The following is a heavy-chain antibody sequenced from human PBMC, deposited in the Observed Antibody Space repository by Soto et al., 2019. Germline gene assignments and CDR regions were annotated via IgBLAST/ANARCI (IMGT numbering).Heavy chain of an antibody. Sequence: EVQLVESGGGLVQPGGSLRLSCVASGFTFNYYWLHWVRQAPGKGLVWVSRIQSDGSSPDYVDSVKGRFTISRDNAKNTLYLQMNNLRAEDTAVYYCARGGDPDYWGQGTLVTVSS. CDR3: ARGGDPDY. V-gene: IGHV3-74*01. CDR1: GFTFNYYW. J-gene: IGHJ4*02. CDR2: IQSDGSSP. D-gene: IGHD2-21*02.